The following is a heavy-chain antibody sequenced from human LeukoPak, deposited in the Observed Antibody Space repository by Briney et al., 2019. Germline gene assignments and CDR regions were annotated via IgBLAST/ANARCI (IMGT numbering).Heavy chain of an antibody. CDR1: GFTFSSYS. J-gene: IGHJ4*02. Sequence: GGSLRLSCAASGFTFSSYSMNWVRQAPGKGLEWVSYISSSSTIYYADSVKGRFTISRDNAKNSLYLQMNSLRAEDTAVYYCARRGLEWFTFDYWGQGTLVIVSS. D-gene: IGHD3-3*01. CDR2: ISSSSTI. CDR3: ARRGLEWFTFDY. V-gene: IGHV3-48*01.